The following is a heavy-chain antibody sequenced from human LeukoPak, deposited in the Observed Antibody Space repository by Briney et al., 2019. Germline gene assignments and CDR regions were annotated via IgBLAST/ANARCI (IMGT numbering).Heavy chain of an antibody. CDR3: ATISNPVLYYYYGMDV. D-gene: IGHD4-11*01. J-gene: IGHJ6*02. CDR2: FDPEDGET. CDR1: GYTLTELS. Sequence: GASVKVSCKVSGYTLTELSMHWVRQAPGKGLEWMGGFDPEDGETIYAQKFQGRVTMTEDTSTDTAYMGLSSLRSEDTAVYYCATISNPVLYYYYGMDVWGQGTTVTVSS. V-gene: IGHV1-24*01.